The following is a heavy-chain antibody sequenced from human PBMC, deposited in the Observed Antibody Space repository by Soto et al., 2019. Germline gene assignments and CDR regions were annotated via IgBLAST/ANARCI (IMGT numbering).Heavy chain of an antibody. CDR1: GASMTIGDYY. CDR3: ARAVGYYYYAMDV. Sequence: QVQLQESGPGLVKPSQTLSLTCTVSGASMTIGDYYWSWIRQPPGKGLEWIGFVYHGGNTDYNPSLRSRLTLSSDRSKNQFFLRLSSVTAVDTAVYYCARAVGYYYYAMDVWGQGTRVTVSS. D-gene: IGHD1-26*01. J-gene: IGHJ6*02. CDR2: VYHGGNT. V-gene: IGHV4-30-4*01.